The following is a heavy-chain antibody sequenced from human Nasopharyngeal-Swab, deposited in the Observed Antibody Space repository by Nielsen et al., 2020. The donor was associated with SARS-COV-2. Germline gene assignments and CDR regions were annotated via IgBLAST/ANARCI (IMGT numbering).Heavy chain of an antibody. Sequence: ASVTVSCKSSGYTFTGYYMHWVRQAPAQGLEWMGRINPNSGGTNYAQKFQGRVTMTRDTSISTAYMGLSRLRSDDTAVYYCARSVAGTTHYYYYYGMDVWGQGTTVTVSS. CDR1: GYTFTGYY. V-gene: IGHV1-2*06. J-gene: IGHJ6*02. CDR3: ARSVAGTTHYYYYYGMDV. D-gene: IGHD6-19*01. CDR2: INPNSGGT.